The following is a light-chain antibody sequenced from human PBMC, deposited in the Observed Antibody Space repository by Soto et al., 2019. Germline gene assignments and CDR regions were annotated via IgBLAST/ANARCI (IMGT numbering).Light chain of an antibody. CDR2: AVS. Sequence: EIVLTQSPGTLSLSPGERATLSCRASQSLYNSFLAWYQQKPGQTPRLLINAVSNRATGVPDRFSGSGSGTDFTLTISRLEPEDFGVYYCQQYGSPPHTFGQGTKVEI. J-gene: IGKJ2*01. V-gene: IGKV3-20*01. CDR3: QQYGSPPHT. CDR1: QSLYNSF.